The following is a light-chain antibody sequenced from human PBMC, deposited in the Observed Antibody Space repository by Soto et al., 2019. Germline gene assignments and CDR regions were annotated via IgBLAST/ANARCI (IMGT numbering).Light chain of an antibody. CDR2: GAS. CDR3: QQYGSSRRT. CDR1: QSVSSSY. J-gene: IGKJ1*01. V-gene: IGKV3-20*01. Sequence: EIVLTQSPGTLSLSPGERATLSCRASQSVSSSYLAWYQQKPGQAPRLLIYGASSRATGIPDRFSGSGAGTDFTLTISRMEPEDFARYYFQQYGSSRRTFGQGTKVEIK.